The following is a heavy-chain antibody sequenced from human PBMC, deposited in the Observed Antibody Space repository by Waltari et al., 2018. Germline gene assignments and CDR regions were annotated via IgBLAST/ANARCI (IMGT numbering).Heavy chain of an antibody. D-gene: IGHD3-9*01. J-gene: IGHJ4*02. CDR3: ARELAWAGYYGLDY. CDR1: GFTFSDDW. Sequence: EVQLVESGGGLVQPGGSLRLSCASSGFTFSDDWMHWVRQVPGKGLVWVSRIHKDGTITSYADSVRGRFAISRDNAKNTVYLHMNSLRAEDTALYFCARELAWAGYYGLDYWGQGTLVTVSS. CDR2: IHKDGTIT. V-gene: IGHV3-74*01.